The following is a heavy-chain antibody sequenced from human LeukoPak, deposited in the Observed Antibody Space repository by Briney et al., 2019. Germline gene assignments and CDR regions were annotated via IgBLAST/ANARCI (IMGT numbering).Heavy chain of an antibody. CDR2: IIPIFGTA. CDR1: GGTFSSYA. V-gene: IGHV1-69*13. D-gene: IGHD7-27*01. Sequence: SVKVSCKASGGTFSSYAISWVRQAPGQGLEWMGGIIPIFGTADYAQKFQGRVTITADESTSTAYMEPSSLRSEDTAVYYCARGPPNWGYDYWGQGTLVTVSS. CDR3: ARGPPNWGYDY. J-gene: IGHJ4*02.